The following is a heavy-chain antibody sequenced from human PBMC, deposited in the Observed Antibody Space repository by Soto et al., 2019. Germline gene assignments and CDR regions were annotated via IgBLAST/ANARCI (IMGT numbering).Heavy chain of an antibody. J-gene: IGHJ4*02. CDR1: GGSITTGGYY. CDR2: RYYSEST. V-gene: IGHV4-31*03. Sequence: SETLSLTCTVSGGSITTGGYYWSWVRQLPGKGLEWIGHRYYSESTYYNPSLKSRVSISLDTSKNQFSLKLSFVTAADTAMYYCARTKCSGGTCYSWSLDYWGQGTPVTVSS. D-gene: IGHD2-15*01. CDR3: ARTKCSGGTCYSWSLDY.